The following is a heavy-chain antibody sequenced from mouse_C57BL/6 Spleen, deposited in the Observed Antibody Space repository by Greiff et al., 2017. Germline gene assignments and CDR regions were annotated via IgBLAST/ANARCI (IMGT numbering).Heavy chain of an antibody. Sequence: VMLVESGPGLVAPSQSLSITCTVSGFSLTSYGVSWVRQPPGKGLEWLGVIWGDGSTNYHSALLSRLSISKGNSKSQVFLKLKNLQTDDTATYYCAKGDYGNYWFAYWGQGTLVTVSA. CDR3: AKGDYGNYWFAY. J-gene: IGHJ3*01. V-gene: IGHV2-3*01. CDR2: IWGDGST. D-gene: IGHD2-1*01. CDR1: GFSLTSYG.